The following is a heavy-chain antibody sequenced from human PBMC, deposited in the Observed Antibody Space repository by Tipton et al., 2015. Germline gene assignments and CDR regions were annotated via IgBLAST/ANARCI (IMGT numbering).Heavy chain of an antibody. Sequence: TLSLTCSVSSDSISKYYWSWIRQPPGKGLEWIGYISYTETCHYNASLKSRVTISIDTSKNQFSLKLSSVTAADTAVYYCARDLEHGMDVWGQGTTVTVSS. J-gene: IGHJ6*02. CDR1: SDSISKYY. CDR3: ARDLEHGMDV. D-gene: IGHD5-24*01. V-gene: IGHV4-59*01. CDR2: ISYTETC.